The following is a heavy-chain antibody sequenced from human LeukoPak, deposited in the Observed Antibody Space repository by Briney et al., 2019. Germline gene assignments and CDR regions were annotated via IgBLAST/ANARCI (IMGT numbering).Heavy chain of an antibody. CDR1: RFTFSSYA. J-gene: IGHJ4*02. V-gene: IGHV3-23*01. Sequence: PGGSLRLSCAASRFTFSSYAMSWVRQAPGKGLEWVSGVSGNGAGTYYADSVKGRFTISRDNSKNTLYLQMNSLRAEDTAVYYCAKGGFGELLLPFDYWGQGTLVTVSS. CDR3: AKGGFGELLLPFDY. CDR2: VSGNGAGT. D-gene: IGHD3-10*01.